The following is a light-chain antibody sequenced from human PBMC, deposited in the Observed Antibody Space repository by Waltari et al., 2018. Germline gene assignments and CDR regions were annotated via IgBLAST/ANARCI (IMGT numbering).Light chain of an antibody. Sequence: QSVLTQPPSVSAAPGQKVSISCSGSNFNIWSNHLSWYQHLPGTAPKLLIYDNNERPSGIPDRFSGSKSGTSGTLGITGLQTGDEGDYYCGSWDSSLRAWVFGGGTKLTVL. CDR1: NFNIWSNH. J-gene: IGLJ3*02. CDR2: DNN. CDR3: GSWDSSLRAWV. V-gene: IGLV1-51*01.